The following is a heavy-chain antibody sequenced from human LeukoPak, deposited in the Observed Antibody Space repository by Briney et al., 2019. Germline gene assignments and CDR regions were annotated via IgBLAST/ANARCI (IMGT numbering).Heavy chain of an antibody. CDR1: GGSISSSSHY. V-gene: IGHV4-39*01. CDR2: IYYSGDT. D-gene: IGHD3-10*01. CDR3: ARHDEAYYGSGSHAYYYYGMDV. Sequence: SETLSLTCTVSGGSISSSSHYWGWIRQPPGKGLEWIGSIYYSGDTYYNPSLKSRVTISVDTSKNQFSLKLSSVTAADTAVYYCARHDEAYYGSGSHAYYYYGMDVWGQGTTVTVSS. J-gene: IGHJ6*02.